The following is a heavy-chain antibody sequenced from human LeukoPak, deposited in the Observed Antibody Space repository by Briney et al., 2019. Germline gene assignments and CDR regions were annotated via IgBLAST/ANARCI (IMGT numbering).Heavy chain of an antibody. CDR1: GYSFTSYW. Sequence: GESLKISCKGSGYSFTSYWIGWVRQLPGKGLEWMGIIYPGDSDTRYSPSFQGQVTISADKSISTAYLQWSSLKASDTAMYYCARRVAMGNYGMDVWGQGTTVTVSS. CDR2: IYPGDSDT. J-gene: IGHJ6*02. CDR3: ARRVAMGNYGMDV. D-gene: IGHD2-2*01. V-gene: IGHV5-51*01.